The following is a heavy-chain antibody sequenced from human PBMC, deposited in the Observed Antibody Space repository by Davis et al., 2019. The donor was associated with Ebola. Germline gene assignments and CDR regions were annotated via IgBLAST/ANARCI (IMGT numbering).Heavy chain of an antibody. CDR3: ARDRWLEIIAVAGSPYYGKDV. Sequence: GGSLRLSCAASGFTFSSYSMNWVRQAPGKGLEWVSSISVSSGYIYYEDSVKGRFTISRDNAKNSLYLQMNSLRAEDTAVYYCARDRWLEIIAVAGSPYYGKDVWGKGTTVTVSS. D-gene: IGHD6-19*01. J-gene: IGHJ6*04. V-gene: IGHV3-21*01. CDR1: GFTFSSYS. CDR2: ISVSSGYI.